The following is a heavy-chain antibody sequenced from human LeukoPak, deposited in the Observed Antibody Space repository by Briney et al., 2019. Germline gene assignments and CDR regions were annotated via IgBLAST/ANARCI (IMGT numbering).Heavy chain of an antibody. V-gene: IGHV3-48*01. CDR1: GFTFSSYD. CDR2: ISGSSSTI. Sequence: GGSLRLSCAVSGFTFSSYDMNWVRQAPGKGLEWVSYISGSSSTIYYADSVKGRFTISRDNAKNSLYLQMNSLRAEDTAVYYCARGVGEPYYFDYWGQGTPVTVSS. CDR3: ARGVGEPYYFDY. J-gene: IGHJ4*02. D-gene: IGHD1-26*01.